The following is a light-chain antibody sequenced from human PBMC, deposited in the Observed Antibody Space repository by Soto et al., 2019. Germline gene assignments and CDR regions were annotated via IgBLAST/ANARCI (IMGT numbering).Light chain of an antibody. J-gene: IGLJ3*02. Sequence: QSVLTQPPSVSGAPGQTVTISCTGTGSNIGSHFAVHWYQQLPGKAPELLIYDGVNRWSGVPERFSGSTSGASASLAITGVQAEDEADFYCQSYDSGLTGVVFGGGTKLTVL. V-gene: IGLV1-40*01. CDR2: DGV. CDR1: GSNIGSHFA. CDR3: QSYDSGLTGVV.